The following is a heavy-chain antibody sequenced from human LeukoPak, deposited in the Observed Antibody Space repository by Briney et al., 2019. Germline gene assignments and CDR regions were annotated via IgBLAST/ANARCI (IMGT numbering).Heavy chain of an antibody. Sequence: GGSLRLSCAASGFTFSSYAMSWVRPAPGKGLEWVSGISGSGGSTYYADSGKGRFTISRDNSKNTLHLRTNSLRAEDTAVYYCAKSPLVVVTAIFDYWGQGTLVTVSS. CDR2: ISGSGGST. D-gene: IGHD2-21*02. V-gene: IGHV3-23*01. J-gene: IGHJ4*02. CDR1: GFTFSSYA. CDR3: AKSPLVVVTAIFDY.